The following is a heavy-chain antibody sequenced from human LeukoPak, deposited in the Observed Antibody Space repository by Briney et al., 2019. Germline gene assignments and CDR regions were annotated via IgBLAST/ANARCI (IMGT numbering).Heavy chain of an antibody. CDR1: GFTFSSYS. CDR3: ARDLGFSSGWPFDY. V-gene: IGHV3-21*01. CDR2: ISSSSSYI. J-gene: IGHJ4*02. D-gene: IGHD6-19*01. Sequence: SGGSLRLSCAASGFTFSSYSMNWVRQAPGKGLEWVSSISSSSSYIYYADSVKGRFTISRDNAKNSLYLQMNSLRAEDTAVYYCARDLGFSSGWPFDYWGQGTLVTVSS.